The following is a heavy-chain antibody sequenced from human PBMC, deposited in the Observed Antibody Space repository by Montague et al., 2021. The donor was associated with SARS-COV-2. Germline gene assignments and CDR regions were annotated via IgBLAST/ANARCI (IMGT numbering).Heavy chain of an antibody. CDR3: ARQAAGSYFYYGVDV. V-gene: IGHV4-59*12. CDR1: GDSIRNYF. CDR2: IYYYGNT. J-gene: IGHJ6*02. Sequence: SETLSLTCTVSGDSIRNYFWSWIRQPPGKGLEWIGYIYYYGNTHYNPSLKSRATISIDTSKNQFFLRVTSVTAADTAVYYCARQAAGSYFYYGVDVWGQGTTITVSS. D-gene: IGHD6-13*01.